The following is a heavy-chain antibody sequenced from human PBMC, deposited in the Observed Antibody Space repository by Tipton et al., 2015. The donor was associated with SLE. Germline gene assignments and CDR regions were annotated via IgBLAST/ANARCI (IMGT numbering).Heavy chain of an antibody. CDR2: IHNSGST. Sequence: TLSLTCTVSGGSISSNYWSWIRHPPGKGLEWIGYIHNSGSTNYFPSLKSRVTISADMSKNQFSLNLSSVTAADTAVYYYGRLGPGYSVDYWGQGTLVTVSS. D-gene: IGHD3-9*01. CDR1: GGSISSNY. CDR3: GRLGPGYSVDY. V-gene: IGHV4-59*07. J-gene: IGHJ4*02.